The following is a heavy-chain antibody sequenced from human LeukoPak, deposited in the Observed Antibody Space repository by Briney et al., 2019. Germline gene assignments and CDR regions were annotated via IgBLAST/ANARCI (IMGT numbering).Heavy chain of an antibody. CDR1: GFTFSSYG. CDR2: IRYDGSNK. D-gene: IGHD1-1*01. J-gene: IGHJ4*02. CDR3: AKDAIYKFPRPEYYFDY. V-gene: IGHV3-30*02. Sequence: PGGSLRLSCAASGFTFSSYGMHWVRQAPGKGLEWVAFIRYDGSNKYYADSVKGRFTISRDNSKNTLYLQMNSLRAEDTAVYYCAKDAIYKFPRPEYYFDYWGQGTLVTVSS.